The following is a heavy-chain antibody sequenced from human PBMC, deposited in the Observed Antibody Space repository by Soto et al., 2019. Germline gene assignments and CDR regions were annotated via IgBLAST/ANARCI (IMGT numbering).Heavy chain of an antibody. Sequence: GGSLRLSCAASGFTFSDYALSWVRQAPGKGLEWVSGVSGNGGRTYYADSVKGRFTISRDNSKNMLFLQMSSLRADDTALYYCAGRLWRAVSWSSYYFDYCRQGILVAVSS. V-gene: IGHV3-23*01. CDR3: AGRLWRAVSWSSYYFDY. CDR1: GFTFSDYA. D-gene: IGHD6-13*01. J-gene: IGHJ4*02. CDR2: VSGNGGRT.